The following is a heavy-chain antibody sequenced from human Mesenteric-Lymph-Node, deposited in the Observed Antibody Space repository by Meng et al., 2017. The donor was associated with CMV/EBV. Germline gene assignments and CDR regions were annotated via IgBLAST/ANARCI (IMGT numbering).Heavy chain of an antibody. D-gene: IGHD6-19*01. V-gene: IGHV4-59*12. CDR2: IYYSGST. CDR1: GDSIGSYY. CDR3: ARDHGVAVAGTDPPYLGMDV. Sequence: SETLSLTCVVSGDSIGSYYWSWIRQPPGKGLEWMGYIYYSGSTNYNPSLKSRVTISVDTSKNQFSLKLRSVTAADTAVYYCARDHGVAVAGTDPPYLGMDVWGQGTTVTVSS. J-gene: IGHJ6*02.